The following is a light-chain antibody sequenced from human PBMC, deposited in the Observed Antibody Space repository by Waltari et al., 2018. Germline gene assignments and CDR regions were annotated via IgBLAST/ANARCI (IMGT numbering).Light chain of an antibody. V-gene: IGLV2-8*01. CDR2: EVS. CDR3: SSYAGSSYV. J-gene: IGLJ1*01. CDR1: SSDAGGYNY. Sequence: QSALTQPPSASGSPGQSVTIPCTGTSSDAGGYNYVSWYQQHPGKAPKLMTYEVSKRPSWVPVRFSGCKSGNTASLTVSGLQADDEADYYCSSYAGSSYVFGTGTKVTVL.